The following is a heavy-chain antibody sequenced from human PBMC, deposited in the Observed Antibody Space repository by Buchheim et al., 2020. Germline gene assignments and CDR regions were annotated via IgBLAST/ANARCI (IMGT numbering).Heavy chain of an antibody. D-gene: IGHD3-10*01. CDR3: ATGPPGKGGYDS. V-gene: IGHV3-53*02. Sequence: EVQVVETGGDLIQPGGSLRLSCAAAGFAVTSNHVSWVRKAPGKGLEWVSDITAAGRTYYTDSVKGRFTVSRDTSQNTVYLQMSSLRANDTAVYYCATGPPGKGGYDSWGQGTL. CDR2: ITAAGRT. J-gene: IGHJ4*02. CDR1: GFAVTSNH.